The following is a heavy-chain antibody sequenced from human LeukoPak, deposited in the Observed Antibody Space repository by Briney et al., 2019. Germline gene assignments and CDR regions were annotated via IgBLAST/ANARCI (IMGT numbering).Heavy chain of an antibody. D-gene: IGHD3-22*01. CDR2: ISSSGSTI. J-gene: IGHJ4*02. CDR3: ARESYYDSSGYYGGVDY. CDR1: GFTFSSYS. V-gene: IGHV3-48*04. Sequence: GGSLRLSCAASGFTFSSYSMNWVRQAPGKGLEWVSYISSSGSTIYYADSVKGRFTISRDNAKNSLYLQMNSLRAEDTAVYYCARESYYDSSGYYGGVDYWGQGTLVTVSS.